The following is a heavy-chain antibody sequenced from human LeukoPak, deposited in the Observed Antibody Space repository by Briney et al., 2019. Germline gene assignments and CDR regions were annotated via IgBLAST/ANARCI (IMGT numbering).Heavy chain of an antibody. CDR1: GYTFTSYY. CDR3: ARGRGVHDSHTYDYFDY. Sequence: ASVKVSCTASGYTFTSYYIHWVRQAPGQGLEWMGIINPAGGNTTYAQKFQGSRLTLTRDTSTSTVYMELSSLRSEDTAVYYCARGRGVHDSHTYDYFDYWGQGSLVTVSS. V-gene: IGHV1-46*01. J-gene: IGHJ4*02. CDR2: INPAGGNT. D-gene: IGHD3-22*01.